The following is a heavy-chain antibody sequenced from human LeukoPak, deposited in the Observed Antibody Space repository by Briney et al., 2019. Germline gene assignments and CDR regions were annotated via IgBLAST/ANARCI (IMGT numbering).Heavy chain of an antibody. J-gene: IGHJ2*01. D-gene: IGHD3-22*01. CDR3: ARAGYYYDSSGYPYGHWYFDL. Sequence: GGSLRLSCAASGFTFSSYDMHWVRQATGKGLEWVSAIGTAGDTYYPGSVKGRFTISRENAKNSLYLQMNSLRAGDTAVYYCARAGYYYDSSGYPYGHWYFDLWGRGTLVTVSS. CDR1: GFTFSSYD. V-gene: IGHV3-13*04. CDR2: IGTAGDT.